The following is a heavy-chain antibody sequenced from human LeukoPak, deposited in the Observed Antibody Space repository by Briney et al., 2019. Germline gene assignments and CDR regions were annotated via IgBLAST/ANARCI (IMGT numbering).Heavy chain of an antibody. Sequence: GGSLRLSCAASGFTITTYAVNWVRQAPGKGLEWVSGIGGGGTEYYADSVKGRFIISSDSSQHLVHLQMNSVTVEDTAVYYCARAQGALDYWGQGTLVTVSS. CDR3: ARAQGALDY. CDR2: IGGGGTE. V-gene: IGHV3-23*01. J-gene: IGHJ4*02. D-gene: IGHD1-26*01. CDR1: GFTITTYA.